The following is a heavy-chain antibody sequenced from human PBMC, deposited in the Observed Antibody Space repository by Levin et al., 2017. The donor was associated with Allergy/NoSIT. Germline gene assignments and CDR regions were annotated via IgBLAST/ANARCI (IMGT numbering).Heavy chain of an antibody. CDR3: ARAGYGDYFDY. Sequence: SQTLSLTCTVSGGSISSSYWSWIRQPPGKGLEWIGYIYYSGSTNYNPSLKSRVTISVDTSKNQFSLKLTSVTAADTAMYYCARAGYGDYFDYWGQGTLVTVSS. D-gene: IGHD4-17*01. CDR1: GGSISSSY. CDR2: IYYSGST. V-gene: IGHV4-59*01. J-gene: IGHJ4*02.